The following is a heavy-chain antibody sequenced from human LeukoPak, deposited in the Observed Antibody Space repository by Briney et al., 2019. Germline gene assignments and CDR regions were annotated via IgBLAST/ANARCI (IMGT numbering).Heavy chain of an antibody. CDR2: IYHSGST. V-gene: IGHV4-38-2*01. CDR1: GYSISSGYY. J-gene: IGHJ4*02. Sequence: KSSETLSLTCAASGYSISSGYYWGWIRQPPGKGLEWIGNIYHSGSTYYNPSLKSRVTISVDTSKNQFSLKLSSVTAADTAVYYCAQQSLRSPDYWGQGTLVTVSS. CDR3: AQQSLRSPDY. D-gene: IGHD3-16*01.